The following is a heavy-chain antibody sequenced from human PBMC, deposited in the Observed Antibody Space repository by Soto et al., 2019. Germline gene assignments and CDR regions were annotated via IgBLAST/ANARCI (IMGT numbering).Heavy chain of an antibody. CDR1: GGSISSYY. J-gene: IGHJ4*02. D-gene: IGHD6-6*01. CDR3: ARESIAAGARDY. V-gene: IGHV4-59*01. Sequence: QVQLQESGPGLVKPSETLSLTCTVSGGSISSYYWSWIRQPPGKGLEWIGYIYYSGSTNYNPSRKSRVTISVDTSKNQFALKLSSVTAADTAVYYCARESIAAGARDYWGQGTLVTVSS. CDR2: IYYSGST.